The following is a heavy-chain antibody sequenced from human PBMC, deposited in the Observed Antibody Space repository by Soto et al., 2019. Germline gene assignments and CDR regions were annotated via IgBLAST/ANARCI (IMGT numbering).Heavy chain of an antibody. CDR1: GGTFSSYA. V-gene: IGHV1-69*13. CDR3: ARGNGIAAAGVYYFDY. J-gene: IGHJ4*02. D-gene: IGHD6-13*01. CDR2: IIPIFGTA. Sequence: GASVKVSCKASGGTFSSYAISWVRQAPGQGLEWMGGIIPIFGTANYAQKFQGRVTITADESTSTAYMELSSLRSEDTAVYYCARGNGIAAAGVYYFDYWGQGTLVTVYS.